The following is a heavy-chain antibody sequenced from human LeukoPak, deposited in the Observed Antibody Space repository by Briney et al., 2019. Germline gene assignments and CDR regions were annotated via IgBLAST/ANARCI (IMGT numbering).Heavy chain of an antibody. J-gene: IGHJ4*02. Sequence: GGSLRLSCVGSGFTFSNYAMSWVRQAPGKGLDWVSVISGSAHKIRYADSVRGRFTISRDNAKNSLYLQMDSLRAEDTAMCYCARRRGMGSLDYWGQGTLVTASS. CDR3: ARRRGMGSLDY. V-gene: IGHV3-21*04. D-gene: IGHD2-8*01. CDR1: GFTFSNYA. CDR2: ISGSAHKI.